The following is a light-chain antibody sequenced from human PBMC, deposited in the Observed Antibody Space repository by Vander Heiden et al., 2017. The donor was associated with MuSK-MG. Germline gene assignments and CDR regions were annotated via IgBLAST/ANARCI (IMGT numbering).Light chain of an antibody. J-gene: IGKJ1*01. V-gene: IGKV1-39*01. CDR1: HSISNF. CDR3: QQTDTVPRT. CDR2: AAS. Sequence: DIRMTQSPSSLSASVGDRVTITCRASHSISNFLNWYQQKPGKAPNLLIYAASRLQSGVPSRFSGSRSGTDFTLTISRLQTEDFATYYCQQTDTVPRTFGQGTKVDIK.